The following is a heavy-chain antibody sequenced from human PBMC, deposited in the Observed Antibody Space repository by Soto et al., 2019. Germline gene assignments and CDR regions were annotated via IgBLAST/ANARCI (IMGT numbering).Heavy chain of an antibody. CDR3: VKLSGYCTGGSCFSYFDY. CDR2: ISGSGGNI. CDR1: GFTFSHHS. D-gene: IGHD2-15*01. J-gene: IGHJ4*02. V-gene: IGHV3-64D*06. Sequence: HPGGSLRLSCSGSGFTFSHHSLYWVRQPPGRGLQCVSSISGSGGNIYYAESVKGRFTISRDNSKNTLYLQMTSLSSEDSAVYYCVKLSGYCTGGSCFSYFDYWGQGTPVTVSS.